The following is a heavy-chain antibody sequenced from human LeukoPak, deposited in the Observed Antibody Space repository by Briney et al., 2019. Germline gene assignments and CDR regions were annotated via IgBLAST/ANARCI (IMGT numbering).Heavy chain of an antibody. CDR2: INPNSGGT. V-gene: IGHV1-2*04. CDR3: ARDKDTAMVGDY. J-gene: IGHJ4*02. D-gene: IGHD5-18*01. Sequence: ASVKVSCKASGYTSTGHYMHWVRQAPGQGLEWMGWINPNSGGTNYAQNFQGWVTMTRDTSISSAYMELSSLRSDDTAVYYCARDKDTAMVGDYWGQGTLLTVSS. CDR1: GYTSTGHY.